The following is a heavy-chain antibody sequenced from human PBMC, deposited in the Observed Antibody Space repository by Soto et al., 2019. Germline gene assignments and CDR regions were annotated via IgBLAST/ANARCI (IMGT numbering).Heavy chain of an antibody. Sequence: QLQLQESGPGLVKSSETLSLTCSVSGASVSSSHYWGWIRQPPGKGLEWIGSVSYSGSPYYSPSFKSRITISVDTSNNQFSLRVRSVTATDTAVYFCARHYNTGGFFDYWGQGKLVTVSS. CDR3: ARHYNTGGFFDY. CDR2: VSYSGSP. V-gene: IGHV4-39*01. D-gene: IGHD1-20*01. CDR1: GASVSSSHY. J-gene: IGHJ4*02.